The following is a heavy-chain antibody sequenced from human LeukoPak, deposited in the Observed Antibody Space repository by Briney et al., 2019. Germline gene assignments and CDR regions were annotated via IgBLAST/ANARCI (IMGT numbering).Heavy chain of an antibody. CDR1: GFTFSSYA. Sequence: GRSLRLSCAASGFTFSSYAMHWVRQAPGKGLEWVAVISYDGSNKYYADSVKGRFTISRDNSKNTLYLQMNSLRAEDTAVYYCAIARHGAAKNYYDSSGYYPDYWGQGTLVTVSS. V-gene: IGHV3-30-3*01. J-gene: IGHJ4*02. CDR2: ISYDGSNK. CDR3: AIARHGAAKNYYDSSGYYPDY. D-gene: IGHD3-22*01.